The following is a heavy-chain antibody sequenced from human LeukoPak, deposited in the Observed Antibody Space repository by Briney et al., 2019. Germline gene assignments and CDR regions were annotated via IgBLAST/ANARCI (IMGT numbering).Heavy chain of an antibody. Sequence: GGSLRLSCVASGFTFSNYYTHWVRQVPGKGPVWVSRISGDESSILYADSVKGRFTISRDNAKNSLYVQMNSLRADDSAVYYCARSSSGVYIQWGQGTLVTVSS. D-gene: IGHD2-15*01. V-gene: IGHV3-74*01. J-gene: IGHJ4*02. CDR3: ARSSSGVYIQ. CDR2: ISGDESSI. CDR1: GFTFSNYY.